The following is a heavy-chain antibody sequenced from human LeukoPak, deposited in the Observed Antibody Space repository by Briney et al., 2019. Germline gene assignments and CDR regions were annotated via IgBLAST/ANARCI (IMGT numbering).Heavy chain of an antibody. CDR3: ARDIKAGIAAAGTFIYYYYYMDV. Sequence: SQTLSLTCTVSGGSISSGGYYWSWIRQPPGKGLEWIGYIYHSGSTYYNPSLKSRVTISVDRSKNQFSLKLSSVTAADTAVYYCARDIKAGIAAAGTFIYYYYYMDVWGKGTTVTVSS. J-gene: IGHJ6*03. D-gene: IGHD6-13*01. V-gene: IGHV4-30-2*01. CDR1: GGSISSGGYY. CDR2: IYHSGST.